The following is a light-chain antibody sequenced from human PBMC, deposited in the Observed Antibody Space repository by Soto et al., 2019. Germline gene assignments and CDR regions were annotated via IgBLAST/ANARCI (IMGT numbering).Light chain of an antibody. Sequence: ENVLTQSPGTLSLSPGERATLSCRASQSVSSNYLAWYQQKPGQTPRLLIYGASSRAPGIPARFSGSGSGTDILLTIGRLAPEDVAVYYCQQYGTVPWTCSQGPKVEIK. CDR2: GAS. J-gene: IGKJ1*01. CDR3: QQYGTVPWT. V-gene: IGKV3-20*01. CDR1: QSVSSNY.